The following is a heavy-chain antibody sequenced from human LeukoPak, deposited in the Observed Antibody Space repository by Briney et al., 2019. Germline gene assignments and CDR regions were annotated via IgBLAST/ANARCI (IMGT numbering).Heavy chain of an antibody. CDR3: ARDRTGARRWLQWNRAFDI. V-gene: IGHV3-11*04. CDR2: ISSGSTPSTI. Sequence: GGSLRLSCAASGLTFSDSYMSWIRQAPGMGLEWVSYISSGSTPSTISYADSVKGRFTISRDNAKNSLYLQMNSLRDEDTAVYYCARDRTGARRWLQWNRAFDIWGQGTMVTVSS. CDR1: GLTFSDSY. J-gene: IGHJ3*02. D-gene: IGHD5-24*01.